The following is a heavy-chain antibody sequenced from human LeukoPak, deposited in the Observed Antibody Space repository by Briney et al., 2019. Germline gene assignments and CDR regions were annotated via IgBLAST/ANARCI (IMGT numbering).Heavy chain of an antibody. CDR2: IWANGITE. D-gene: IGHD2-2*01. CDR1: GFTFSAYG. J-gene: IGHJ4*02. V-gene: IGHV3-33*01. CDR3: ARDASLYADDY. Sequence: GGSLRLSCAASGFTFSAYGMHWVRQAPGKGLEWVAVIWANGITEHYADSVKGRFTISRDNSKSTLYLQMNSLTAVDTAIYYCARDASLYADDYWGQGTLVTVSS.